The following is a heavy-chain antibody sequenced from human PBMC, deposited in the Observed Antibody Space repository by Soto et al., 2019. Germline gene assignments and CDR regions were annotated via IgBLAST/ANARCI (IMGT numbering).Heavy chain of an antibody. J-gene: IGHJ3*02. CDR2: IFYSGSS. D-gene: IGHD3-10*01. CDR1: GGSVSSYY. CDR3: ARHGGITMVRGVLAAFDI. Sequence: QVQLQESGPGLVKASETLSLTCTVSGGSVSSYYWSWIRQPPGKGLEWIGYIFYSGSSSYNPSLKSRVTISVETSKIQFSLTLSSVTAPDPAVYYCARHGGITMVRGVLAAFDIWGQWTMVSVSS. V-gene: IGHV4-59*08.